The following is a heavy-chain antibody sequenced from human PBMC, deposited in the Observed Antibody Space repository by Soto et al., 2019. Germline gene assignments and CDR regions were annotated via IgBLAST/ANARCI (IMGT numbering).Heavy chain of an antibody. J-gene: IGHJ6*02. CDR1: GGSISSGGYY. CDR2: IYYSGST. Sequence: QVQLQESGPGLVKPSQTLSLTCTVSGGSISSGGYYWSWIRQHPGKGLEWIGYIYYSGSTYYNPSLKSRVTISVDTSKNQFSLKLSSVTAADTAVYYCARGDFGAVIPFYGMDVWGQGTTVTVSS. V-gene: IGHV4-31*03. D-gene: IGHD3-3*01. CDR3: ARGDFGAVIPFYGMDV.